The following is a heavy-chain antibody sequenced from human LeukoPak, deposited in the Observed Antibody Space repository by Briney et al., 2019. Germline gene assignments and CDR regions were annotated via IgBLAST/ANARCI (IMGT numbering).Heavy chain of an antibody. Sequence: ASVKVSCKAAGYPFIYYYMHWVRQAPGQGLEWMGWISAYNGNTNYAQKLQGRVTMTTDTSTSTAYMELRSLRSDDTAVYYCARDPPGYSYGYFDFSYYYMDVWGKGTTVTVSS. D-gene: IGHD5-18*01. J-gene: IGHJ6*03. CDR2: ISAYNGNT. V-gene: IGHV1-18*04. CDR1: GYPFIYYY. CDR3: ARDPPGYSYGYFDFSYYYMDV.